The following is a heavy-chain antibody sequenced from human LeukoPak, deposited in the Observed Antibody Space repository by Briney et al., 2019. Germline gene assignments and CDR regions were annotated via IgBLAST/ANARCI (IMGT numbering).Heavy chain of an antibody. D-gene: IGHD3-22*01. CDR1: GFTVSSYG. CDR2: ISYDGSNK. J-gene: IGHJ4*02. CDR3: AKGSYYDSSGNELDY. Sequence: GGSLRLSCAASGFTVSSYGMHWVRQAPGKGLEWVAVISYDGSNKYYADSVKGRFTISRDNSKNTLYLQMNSLRAEDTAVYYCAKGSYYDSSGNELDYWGQGTLVTVSS. V-gene: IGHV3-30*18.